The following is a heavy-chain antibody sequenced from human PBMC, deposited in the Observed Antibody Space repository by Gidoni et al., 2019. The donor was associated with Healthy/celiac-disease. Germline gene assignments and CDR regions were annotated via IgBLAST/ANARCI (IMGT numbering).Heavy chain of an antibody. CDR1: GLTFSSYS. J-gene: IGHJ6*02. V-gene: IGHV3-48*01. Sequence: EVQLVESGGGLVQPGGSLRLSCAASGLTFSSYSMNWVHQAPGKGLEWVSYISSSSSTIYYADSVKGRFTISRDNAKNSLYLQMNSLRAEDTAVYYCARDLRGGSSWYFNYYGMDVWGQGTTVTVSS. CDR2: ISSSSSTI. D-gene: IGHD6-13*01. CDR3: ARDLRGGSSWYFNYYGMDV.